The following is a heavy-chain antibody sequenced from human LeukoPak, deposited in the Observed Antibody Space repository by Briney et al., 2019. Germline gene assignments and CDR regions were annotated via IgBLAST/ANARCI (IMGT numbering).Heavy chain of an antibody. CDR3: AKLPRYSSSWYIDY. Sequence: PGGSLRLSCAASGFTFSSYAMSWVRQAPGKGLEWVSAISGSGGSTYYADSVKGRFTISRDNSKNTLYPQMNSLRAEDTAVYYCAKLPRYSSSWYIDYWGQGTLVTVSS. V-gene: IGHV3-23*01. J-gene: IGHJ4*02. D-gene: IGHD6-13*01. CDR2: ISGSGGST. CDR1: GFTFSSYA.